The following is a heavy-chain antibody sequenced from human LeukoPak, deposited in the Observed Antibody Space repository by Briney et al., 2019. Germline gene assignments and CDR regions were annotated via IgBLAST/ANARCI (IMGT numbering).Heavy chain of an antibody. CDR3: ARVEITIFSGAFDI. V-gene: IGHV4-39*07. D-gene: IGHD3-9*01. CDR1: GGSISSSSYY. CDR2: IYYSGST. Sequence: SETLSLTCTVSGGSISSSSYYWGWIRQPPGTGLEWIGSIYYSGSTYYNPSLKSRVTISVDTSKNQFSLKLSSVTAADTAVYYCARVEITIFSGAFDIWGQGTMVTVSS. J-gene: IGHJ3*02.